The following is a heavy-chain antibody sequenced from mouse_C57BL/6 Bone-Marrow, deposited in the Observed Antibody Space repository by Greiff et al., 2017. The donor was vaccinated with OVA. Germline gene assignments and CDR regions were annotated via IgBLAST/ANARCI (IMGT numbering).Heavy chain of an antibody. CDR1: GFTFSDYG. Sequence: EVMLVESGGGLVQPGGSLKLSCAASGFTFSDYGMAWVRQAPRTGPEWVAFISNLAYSIYYADTVTGRFTISRENAKNTLYLEMSSLRSEDTAMYYCARASSGYGFAYWGQGTLVTVSA. J-gene: IGHJ3*01. CDR2: ISNLAYSI. CDR3: ARASSGYGFAY. V-gene: IGHV5-15*01. D-gene: IGHD3-2*02.